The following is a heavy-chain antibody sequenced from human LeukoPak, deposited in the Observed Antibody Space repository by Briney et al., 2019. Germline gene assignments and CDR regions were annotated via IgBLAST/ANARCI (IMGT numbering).Heavy chain of an antibody. J-gene: IGHJ4*02. V-gene: IGHV3-23*01. D-gene: IGHD6-19*01. CDR2: ISASGHRT. CDR1: GFTFSSFW. Sequence: GGSLRLSCAASGFTFSSFWMSWVRQAPGKGLEWVSGISASGHRTYYADSVKGRFTISRDNSKNTLYLQMNSLRAEDTAVYYCAKERSSGWPFDYWGQGTLVTVSS. CDR3: AKERSSGWPFDY.